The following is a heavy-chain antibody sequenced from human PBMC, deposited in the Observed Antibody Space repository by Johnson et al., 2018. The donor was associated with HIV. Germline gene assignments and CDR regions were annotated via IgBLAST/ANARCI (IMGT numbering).Heavy chain of an antibody. CDR3: ARAQVLPDDAFDL. J-gene: IGHJ3*01. V-gene: IGHV3-23*04. CDR1: GFIFTNYA. Sequence: VQLVESGGGQVQPGGSLRLSCSASGFIFTNYAMSWVRQAPGKGLEWVSVISGSGGSTYYADSVRRRFTISRDNSKNTLYLQMNSLRAEDTAVYYCARAQVLPDDAFDLWGQGIKVTVSS. CDR2: ISGSGGST. D-gene: IGHD2-2*01.